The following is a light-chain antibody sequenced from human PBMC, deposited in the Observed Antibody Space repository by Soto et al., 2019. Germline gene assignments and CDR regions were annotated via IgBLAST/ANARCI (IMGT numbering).Light chain of an antibody. CDR2: DVS. CDR1: SSDVGGYNY. Sequence: QSVLTQPASVSGSPGQSITISCTGTSSDVGGYNYVSWYQQHPGKAPKLMIYDVSNRPSGVSNRFSGSKSGNTASLTISGLQAEDEADYYCSSYTSSSTSLFGTGTKVTVL. CDR3: SSYTSSSTSL. J-gene: IGLJ1*01. V-gene: IGLV2-14*01.